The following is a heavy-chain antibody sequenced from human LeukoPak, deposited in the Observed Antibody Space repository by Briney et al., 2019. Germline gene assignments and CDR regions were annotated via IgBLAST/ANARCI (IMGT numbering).Heavy chain of an antibody. CDR3: ARERGGDGYNFWLDY. CDR2: IIPIFGIA. Sequence: SVKVSCKASGGTFSSYAISWVRQAPGQGLEWVGRIIPIFGIANYAQKFQGRVTITADKSTSTAYMELSSLRSEDTAVYYCARERGGDGYNFWLDYWGQGTLVTVSS. D-gene: IGHD5-24*01. J-gene: IGHJ4*02. V-gene: IGHV1-69*04. CDR1: GGTFSSYA.